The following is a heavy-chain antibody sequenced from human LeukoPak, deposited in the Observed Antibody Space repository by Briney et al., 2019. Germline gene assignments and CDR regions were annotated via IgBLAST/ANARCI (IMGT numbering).Heavy chain of an antibody. D-gene: IGHD7-27*01. V-gene: IGHV4-59*01. J-gene: IGHJ4*02. CDR3: ASRKLGNDY. Sequence: SETLSLTCTVSGGSISGYYWSWIRQPPGKELEWIGYIYESGSTDYNPSLRSRVTISRDTSKNQVSLKLTSVTTADTAVYYCASRKLGNDYWGQGTLVTVSS. CDR1: GGSISGYY. CDR2: IYESGST.